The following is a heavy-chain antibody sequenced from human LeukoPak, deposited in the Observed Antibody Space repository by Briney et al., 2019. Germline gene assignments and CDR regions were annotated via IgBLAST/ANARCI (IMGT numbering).Heavy chain of an antibody. Sequence: PGGSLRLSCVASGFTFSNYWMHWVRQPPGKGLVWVSRIYVDGRTTNYADSVKGRFTISRDNAKNTVCLEMNSLSVEDTATYYCIRDFRSADLWGPGTLVTVTS. J-gene: IGHJ5*02. CDR2: IYVDGRTT. CDR1: GFTFSNYW. CDR3: IRDFRSADL. V-gene: IGHV3-74*01.